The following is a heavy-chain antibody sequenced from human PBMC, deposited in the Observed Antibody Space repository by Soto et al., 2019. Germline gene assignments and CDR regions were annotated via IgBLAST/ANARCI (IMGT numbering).Heavy chain of an antibody. V-gene: IGHV3-23*01. CDR1: GFTFTRYA. J-gene: IGHJ4*02. D-gene: IGHD3-22*01. CDR2: IDNSGAIR. Sequence: GGTLRLSCAASGFTFTRYAMTWVRPAPGKGLGWVSSIDNSGAIRYYADSVKGRFTISRDNSKSTLYLQMNSLRAEDTAVYLCAQIDDSSGLINYWGRGTLVTVSS. CDR3: AQIDDSSGLINY.